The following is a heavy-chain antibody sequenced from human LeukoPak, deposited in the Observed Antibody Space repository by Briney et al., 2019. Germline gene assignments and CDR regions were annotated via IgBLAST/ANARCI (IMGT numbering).Heavy chain of an antibody. CDR1: GFTFSSYR. CDR2: ISSSSSYI. D-gene: IGHD6-13*01. J-gene: IGHJ4*02. Sequence: GGSLRLSCAASGFTFSSYRMTWVRQAPGKGLEWVSSISSSSSYIYYADSVKGRFTISRDNAKNSLYLQMNSLRAEDTAVYYCARDGFYSSSWYSFDYWGQGTLVTVSS. V-gene: IGHV3-21*01. CDR3: ARDGFYSSSWYSFDY.